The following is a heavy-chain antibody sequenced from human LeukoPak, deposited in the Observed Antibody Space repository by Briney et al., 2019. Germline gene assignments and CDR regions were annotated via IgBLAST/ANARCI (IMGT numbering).Heavy chain of an antibody. Sequence: GGSLRLSCAASGFTFSSYSMNWVRQAPGKGLEWVSSISSSSSYTYYADSVKGRFTISRDNAKNSLYPQMNSLRAEDTAVYYCARDSSSDYWGQGTLVTVSS. CDR2: ISSSSSYT. CDR1: GFTFSSYS. V-gene: IGHV3-21*01. D-gene: IGHD6-6*01. J-gene: IGHJ4*02. CDR3: ARDSSSDY.